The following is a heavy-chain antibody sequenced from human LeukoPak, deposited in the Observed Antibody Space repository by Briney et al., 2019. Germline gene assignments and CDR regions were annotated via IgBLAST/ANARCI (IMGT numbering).Heavy chain of an antibody. CDR1: GFTFSSYA. V-gene: IGHV3-30-3*01. D-gene: IGHD6-13*01. CDR2: ISYDGSNK. J-gene: IGHJ2*01. Sequence: GRSLRLSCAASGFTFSSYAMHWVRQAPGKGLEWVAVISYDGSNKYYADSVKGRFTISRDNSKNTLYLQMNSLRAEDAAVYYCAKGYTIAGRQWYLDLWGRGTLVGVSS. CDR3: AKGYTIAGRQWYLDL.